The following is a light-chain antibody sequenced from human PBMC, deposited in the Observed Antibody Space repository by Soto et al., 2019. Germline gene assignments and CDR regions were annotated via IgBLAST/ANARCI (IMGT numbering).Light chain of an antibody. CDR1: QSVTTY. CDR2: DAS. V-gene: IGKV3-11*01. CDR3: QQSYTTWWT. J-gene: IGKJ1*01. Sequence: EVVLTQSPGTLSLSPGERASLSCRASQSVTTYLAWYQQKPGQAPRLLVYDASDRATGIPARFSGSGSGTDFTLTISSLQPEDFATYYCQQSYTTWWTFGQGTKVDIK.